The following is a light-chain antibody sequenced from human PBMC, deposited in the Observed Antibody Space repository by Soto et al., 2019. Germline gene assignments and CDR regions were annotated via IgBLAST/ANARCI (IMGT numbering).Light chain of an antibody. V-gene: IGKV1-5*01. CDR1: QSISRW. J-gene: IGKJ1*01. CDR3: QQHNSYDMWT. CDR2: GAS. Sequence: EIQMTQSPSTLSSSVGDRATITCRASQSISRWLAWYQQKSGQAPRLLIYGASNLARGVPARFSGSGSGTDFTLTISSLQPDDFATYYCQQHNSYDMWTFGQGTKVEIK.